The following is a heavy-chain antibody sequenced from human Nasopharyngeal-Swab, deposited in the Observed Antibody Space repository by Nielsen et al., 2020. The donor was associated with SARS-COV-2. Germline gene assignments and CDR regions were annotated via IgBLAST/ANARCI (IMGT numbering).Heavy chain of an antibody. CDR3: AKDGDGSGSYGDHYYYYMDV. CDR2: ISYDGSNK. D-gene: IGHD3-10*01. V-gene: IGHV3-30*18. Sequence: GGSLRLSCAASGFTFSSYGMHWVRQAPGKGLEWVAVISYDGSNKYYADSVKGRFTISRDNSKNTLYLQMNSLRAEDTAVYYCAKDGDGSGSYGDHYYYYMDVWGKGTTVTVSS. CDR1: GFTFSSYG. J-gene: IGHJ6*03.